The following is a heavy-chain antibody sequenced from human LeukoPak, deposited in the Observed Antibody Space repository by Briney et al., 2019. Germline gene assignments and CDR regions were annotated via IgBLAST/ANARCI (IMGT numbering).Heavy chain of an antibody. CDR3: ARYASSWYIRGGIDY. Sequence: GGSLRLSCAASDFTVSGNYMNWVRQAPGKGLEWVSVIYSPGTTYYADSVKGRFTISRDNSKNTLYLQMNSLRADDTAVYYCARYASSWYIRGGIDYWGQGTLVTVSS. J-gene: IGHJ4*02. CDR1: DFTVSGNY. CDR2: IYSPGTT. V-gene: IGHV3-53*01. D-gene: IGHD6-13*01.